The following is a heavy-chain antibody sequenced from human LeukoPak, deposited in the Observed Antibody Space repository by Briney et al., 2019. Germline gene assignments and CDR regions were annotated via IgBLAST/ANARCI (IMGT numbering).Heavy chain of an antibody. J-gene: IGHJ6*03. V-gene: IGHV3-53*01. CDR2: IYSGGST. D-gene: IGHD2-15*01. CDR3: VTGYCGGGSCPYYYYMDV. CDR1: GFTFSSYS. Sequence: GGSLRLSSAASGFTFSSYSMNWVRQAPGKGLGWVSVIYSGGSTYYADSVKGRFTISRDNSKNTLYLQMNSLRAEDTAVYYCVTGYCGGGSCPYYYYMDVWGKGTRVTIS.